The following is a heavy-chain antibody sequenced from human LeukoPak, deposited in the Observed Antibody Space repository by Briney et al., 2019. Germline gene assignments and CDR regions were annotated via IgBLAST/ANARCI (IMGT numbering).Heavy chain of an antibody. CDR1: GFTFSNYA. J-gene: IGHJ4*02. CDR3: ARGEEEGY. V-gene: IGHV3-21*01. Sequence: PGGSLRPSCAASGAASGFTFSNYAMTWVRQPPGKGLEWVSSISSSSSYIYYADSVKGRFTISRDNAKNSLYLQMNSLRAEDTAVYYCARGEEEGYWGQGTLVTVSS. CDR2: ISSSSSYI.